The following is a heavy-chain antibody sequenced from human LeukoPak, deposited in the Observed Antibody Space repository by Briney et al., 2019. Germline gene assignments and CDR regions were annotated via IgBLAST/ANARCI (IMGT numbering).Heavy chain of an antibody. D-gene: IGHD3-9*01. Sequence: ASVKVSCKASGGTFSSYAISWVRQAPGQGLEWMGGIIPIFGTANYAQKLQGRVTMTTDTSTSTAYMELRSLRSDDTAVYYCARVDTRGIRYFDWFGVSDYWGQGTLVTVSS. V-gene: IGHV1-69*05. CDR1: GGTFSSYA. CDR3: ARVDTRGIRYFDWFGVSDY. J-gene: IGHJ4*02. CDR2: IIPIFGTA.